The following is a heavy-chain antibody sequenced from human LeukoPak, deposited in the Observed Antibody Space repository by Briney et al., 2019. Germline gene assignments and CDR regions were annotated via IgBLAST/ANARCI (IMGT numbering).Heavy chain of an antibody. V-gene: IGHV4-59*01. CDR3: ARAAAGPFDY. D-gene: IGHD6-13*01. CDR2: IYYSGSA. Sequence: PSETLSLTCTVSGGSISSYYWSWIRQPPGKGLEWIGYIYYSGSANYNPSLKSRVTISVDTSKNQFSLKLSSVIAADTAVYYCARAAAGPFDYWGQGTLVTVSS. J-gene: IGHJ4*02. CDR1: GGSISSYY.